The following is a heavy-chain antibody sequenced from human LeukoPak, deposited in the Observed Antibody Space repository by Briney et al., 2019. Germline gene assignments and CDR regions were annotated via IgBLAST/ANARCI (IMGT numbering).Heavy chain of an antibody. D-gene: IGHD3-3*01. CDR2: VYSDDTT. J-gene: IGHJ4*02. Sequence: GGSLRLSCEASGFTVNSNYMNWVRQAPGKGLEWVSVVYSDDTTYYADSVKGRFTISRDNSKNTLYLQMNNLRAEDTAVYYCAKINLGFWSHFDYWGQGTLVTVSS. V-gene: IGHV3-53*01. CDR1: GFTVNSNY. CDR3: AKINLGFWSHFDY.